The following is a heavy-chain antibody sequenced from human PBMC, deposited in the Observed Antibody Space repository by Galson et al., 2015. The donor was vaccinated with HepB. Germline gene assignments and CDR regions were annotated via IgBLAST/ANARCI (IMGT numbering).Heavy chain of an antibody. Sequence: SVKVSCKASGYTFTSYGISWVRQAPGQGLEWMGWISAYNGNTNYAQKLQGRVTMTTDTSTSTAYMELRSLRSDDTAVYYCAREGDLHFWEMGGWFDPWGQGTLVTVSS. CDR3: AREGDLHFWEMGGWFDP. CDR2: ISAYNGNT. D-gene: IGHD3-3*02. V-gene: IGHV1-18*01. J-gene: IGHJ5*02. CDR1: GYTFTSYG.